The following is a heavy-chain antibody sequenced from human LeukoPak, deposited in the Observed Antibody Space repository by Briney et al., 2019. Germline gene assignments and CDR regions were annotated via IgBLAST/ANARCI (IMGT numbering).Heavy chain of an antibody. D-gene: IGHD5-18*01. CDR1: RGTFSSYA. CDR3: ARRVRGGYSYGDYYYGMDV. V-gene: IGHV1-69*01. CDR2: IIPIFGTA. J-gene: IGHJ6*04. Sequence: SVKVSCKASRGTFSSYAISWVRQAPGQGLEWMGGIIPIFGTANYAQKFQGRVTITADESTSTAYMELSSLRSEDTAVYYCARRVRGGYSYGDYYYGMDVWGKGTTVTVSS.